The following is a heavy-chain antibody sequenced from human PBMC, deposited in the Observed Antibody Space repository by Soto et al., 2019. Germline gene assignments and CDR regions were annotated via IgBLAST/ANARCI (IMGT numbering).Heavy chain of an antibody. CDR1: GFTFSSYG. CDR3: AKSSFPYSYGMDF. Sequence: GGSLRLSCAASGFTFSSYGMHWVRQAPGKGLEWVAVISYDGSNKYYADSVKGRFTISRDNSKNTLYLQMNSLRAEDTAVYYCAKSSFPYSYGMDFWGQGTTVTVFS. D-gene: IGHD6-19*01. V-gene: IGHV3-30*18. CDR2: ISYDGSNK. J-gene: IGHJ6*02.